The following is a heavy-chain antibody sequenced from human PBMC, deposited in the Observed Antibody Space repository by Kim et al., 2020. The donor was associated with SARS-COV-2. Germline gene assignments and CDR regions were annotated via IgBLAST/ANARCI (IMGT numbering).Heavy chain of an antibody. V-gene: IGHV3-48*03. J-gene: IGHJ3*02. D-gene: IGHD2-15*01. CDR2: ISTSASTI. CDR3: ARESGGNVDSFDI. CDR1: GFTFSSYE. Sequence: RGSLRLSCAASGFTFSSYEMNWVRQAPGKGLEWLSYISTSASTIHYADSVKGRFTMSRDNAENSLYLHMNSLRAEDTAVYYCARESGGNVDSFDIWGQGTMVTVSS.